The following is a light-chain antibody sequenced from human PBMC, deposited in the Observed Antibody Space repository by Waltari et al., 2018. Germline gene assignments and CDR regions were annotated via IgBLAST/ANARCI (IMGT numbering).Light chain of an antibody. CDR3: QQSYSTRWT. Sequence: IQMTQSPSSLSASVGDRVTITCRASQSISSSLNWYQQIPGKAPKLLIYVASTLRSGVPSRFSGSGSGTDFTLTISSLQPEDFATYYCQQSYSTRWTFGQGTKVEIK. CDR1: QSISSS. CDR2: VAS. V-gene: IGKV1-39*01. J-gene: IGKJ1*01.